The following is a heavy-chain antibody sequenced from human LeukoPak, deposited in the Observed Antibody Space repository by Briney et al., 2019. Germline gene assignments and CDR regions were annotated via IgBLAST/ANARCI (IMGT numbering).Heavy chain of an antibody. CDR2: ISWNSGSI. V-gene: IGHV3-9*01. D-gene: IGHD3-22*01. J-gene: IGHJ3*02. Sequence: GGSLRLSCAASGFTFDDYAMHWVRQAPGKGLEWVSGISWNSGSIGYADSVKGRFTISRDNSKNTLYLQMNSLRAEDTAVYYCANPAAYYDSSDYAFDIWGQGTMVTVSS. CDR1: GFTFDDYA. CDR3: ANPAAYYDSSDYAFDI.